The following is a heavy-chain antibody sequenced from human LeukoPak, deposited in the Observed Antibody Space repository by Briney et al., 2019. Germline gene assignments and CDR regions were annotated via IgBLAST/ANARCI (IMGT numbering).Heavy chain of an antibody. Sequence: PGRSLRLSCAASGFTFDDYAMHWVRQAPGKGLEWVSGISWNSGSIGYADSVKGRFTISRDNAKNSLYLQMNSLRAEDTALYYCAKDRGGGIDYWGQGTLVTVSS. J-gene: IGHJ4*02. CDR2: ISWNSGSI. CDR3: AKDRGGGIDY. CDR1: GFTFDDYA. V-gene: IGHV3-9*01. D-gene: IGHD3-16*01.